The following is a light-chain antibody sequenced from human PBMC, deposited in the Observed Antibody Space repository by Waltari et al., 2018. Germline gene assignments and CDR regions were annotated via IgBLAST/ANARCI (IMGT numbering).Light chain of an antibody. CDR2: GKN. CDR1: SLRSYY. V-gene: IGLV3-19*01. CDR3: NSRDSSGNLRL. Sequence: SSELTQDPAVSVALGQTVRITCQGDSLRSYYASWYQQKAGQAPVLVRFGKNNRPSGIPDRFSGSSSGNTASLTITGVQAEDESDYYCNSRDSSGNLRLFGGGTKLTVL. J-gene: IGLJ3*02.